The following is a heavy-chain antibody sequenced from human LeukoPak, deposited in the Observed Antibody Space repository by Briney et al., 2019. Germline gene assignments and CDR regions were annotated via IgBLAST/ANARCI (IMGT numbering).Heavy chain of an antibody. Sequence: GASVKVSCKVSGYTLTELSMHWARQAPGKGLEWMGGFDPEDGETIYAQKFQGRVTMTEDTSTDTAYMELSSLRSEDTAVYYCATDSYCSSTSCYGWGAAEYFQHWGQGTLVTVSS. CDR1: GYTLTELS. V-gene: IGHV1-24*01. D-gene: IGHD2-2*01. CDR3: ATDSYCSSTSCYGWGAAEYFQH. J-gene: IGHJ1*01. CDR2: FDPEDGET.